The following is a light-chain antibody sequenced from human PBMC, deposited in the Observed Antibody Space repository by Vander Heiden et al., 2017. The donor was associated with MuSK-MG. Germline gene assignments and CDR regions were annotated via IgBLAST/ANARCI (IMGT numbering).Light chain of an antibody. V-gene: IGLV2-14*03. CDR1: SSDVGGYNY. Sequence: QSALTQPASVSGSPGQSIPIPRTGTSSDVGGYNYVSWYQQHPGKAPKLMIYDGSNRPSGVSNRFSGSKSGNTASRTISGLQAEDEADYYCSSYTSSSTLVFGGGTKLTVL. CDR2: DGS. J-gene: IGLJ2*01. CDR3: SSYTSSSTLV.